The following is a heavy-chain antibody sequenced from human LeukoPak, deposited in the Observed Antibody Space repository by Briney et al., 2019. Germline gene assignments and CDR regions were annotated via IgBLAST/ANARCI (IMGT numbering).Heavy chain of an antibody. CDR3: ARYCCSTSSCPFP. CDR1: GYTFTSYD. Sequence: ASVKVSCEASGYTFTSYDINWVRQATGQGLEWMGWMNPNSGNTGYAQKFQGRVTMTRNTSISTAYMELSSLRSEDTAVYYCARYCCSTSSCPFPWGQGTLVTVSS. D-gene: IGHD2-2*01. J-gene: IGHJ5*02. V-gene: IGHV1-8*01. CDR2: MNPNSGNT.